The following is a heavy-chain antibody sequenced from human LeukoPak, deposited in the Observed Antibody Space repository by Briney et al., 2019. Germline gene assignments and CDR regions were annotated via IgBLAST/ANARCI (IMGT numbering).Heavy chain of an antibody. Sequence: PGGSLRLSCAASGFTFSSYGMHWVRQAPGKGLEWVAFIGYDGSNKYYADSVKGRFTISRDNSKNTLYLQMNSLRAEDTAVYYCAKDYYGLGSYYPDYTDYWGQGTLVTVSS. J-gene: IGHJ4*02. CDR2: IGYDGSNK. CDR3: AKDYYGLGSYYPDYTDY. D-gene: IGHD3-10*01. V-gene: IGHV3-30*02. CDR1: GFTFSSYG.